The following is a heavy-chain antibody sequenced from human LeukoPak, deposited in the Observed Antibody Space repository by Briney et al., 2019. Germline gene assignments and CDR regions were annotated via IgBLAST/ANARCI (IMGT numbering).Heavy chain of an antibody. CDR3: AKGRRLSDYYGSGSYLHFDY. CDR1: GFTFSIYA. CDR2: IHGSSTFI. V-gene: IGHV3-48*01. Sequence: GGSLRLSCAASGFTFSIYAMNWIRRAPGKGLEWVSYIHGSSTFISYADSVKGRFTISRDNAKNSLYLQMNSLRVEDTAVYYCAKGRRLSDYYGSGSYLHFDYWGQGTLVTVSS. J-gene: IGHJ4*02. D-gene: IGHD3-10*01.